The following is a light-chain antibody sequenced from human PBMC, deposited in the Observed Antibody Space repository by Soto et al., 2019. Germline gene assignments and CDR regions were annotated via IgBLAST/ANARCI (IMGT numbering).Light chain of an antibody. CDR2: GAS. CDR3: QQYGRPPRT. Sequence: EIVLTQSPGTLSLSPGERATLSCRGSQSVLNNYLAWYQQKPGQPPRLLIYGASSRATGIPDRFNGSGSGTVFTLTIRRLEPPDYAIYYCQQYGRPPRTFGQGTKVEIK. V-gene: IGKV3-20*01. J-gene: IGKJ1*01. CDR1: QSVLNNY.